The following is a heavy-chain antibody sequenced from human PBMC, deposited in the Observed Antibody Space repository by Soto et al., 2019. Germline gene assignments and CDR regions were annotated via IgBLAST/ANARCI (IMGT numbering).Heavy chain of an antibody. Sequence: GGSLRLSCAASGFTFSSYGMHWVRQAPGKGLEWVAFIWHDGGNKFYAESVKGRFTISRDNSKNTMYLQMTSLSAEDTAMYYCARDGDVNTGFGKDYWGQGTLVTVSS. J-gene: IGHJ4*02. CDR3: ARDGDVNTGFGKDY. CDR2: IWHDGGNK. D-gene: IGHD3-16*01. V-gene: IGHV3-30*02. CDR1: GFTFSSYG.